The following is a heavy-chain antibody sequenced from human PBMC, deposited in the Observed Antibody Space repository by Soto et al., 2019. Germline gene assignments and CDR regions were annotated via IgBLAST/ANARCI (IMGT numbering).Heavy chain of an antibody. J-gene: IGHJ6*03. Sequence: SETLSLTCTVSGGSISSYYWSWIRQPPGKGLEWIGYIYYSGSTNYNPSLKSRVTISVDTSKNQFSLKLSSVTAADTAVYYCARVWFGELSDSYYYYMDVWGKGTTVTVSS. CDR3: ARVWFGELSDSYYYYMDV. D-gene: IGHD3-10*01. CDR1: GGSISSYY. CDR2: IYYSGST. V-gene: IGHV4-59*01.